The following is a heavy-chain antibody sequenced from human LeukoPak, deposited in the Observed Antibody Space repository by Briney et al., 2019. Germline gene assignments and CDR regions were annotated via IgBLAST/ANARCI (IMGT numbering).Heavy chain of an antibody. D-gene: IGHD4-17*01. J-gene: IGHJ4*02. V-gene: IGHV3-21*01. CDR2: ISSISNYI. CDR3: ARDYYGDYNFDY. CDR1: GFTFTSYS. Sequence: GGSLRLSCAASGFTFTSYSLNWVRQAPGKGLEWVSSISSISNYIYYADSLKGRFTISRDNAKNSLYLQMNSLRAEDTAVYYCARDYYGDYNFDYWGQGTLVTVSS.